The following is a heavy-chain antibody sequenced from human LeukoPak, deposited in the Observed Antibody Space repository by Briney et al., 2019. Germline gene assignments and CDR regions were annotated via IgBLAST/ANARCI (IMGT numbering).Heavy chain of an antibody. V-gene: IGHV3-15*01. Sequence: GGSLRLSCAASGFTVSSSYMSWVRQAPGKGLEWVGRIKSKTDGGTTDYAAPVKGRFTISRDDSKNTLYLQMNSLKTEDTAVYYCTTGLRAADTNWGLGTLVTVSS. CDR3: TTGLRAADTN. J-gene: IGHJ4*02. D-gene: IGHD6-13*01. CDR1: GFTVSSSY. CDR2: IKSKTDGGTT.